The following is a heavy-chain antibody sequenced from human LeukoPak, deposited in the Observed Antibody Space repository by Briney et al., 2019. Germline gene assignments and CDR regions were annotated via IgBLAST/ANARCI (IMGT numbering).Heavy chain of an antibody. CDR1: GFTFSSYS. V-gene: IGHV3-48*01. CDR2: ISSSSSTI. D-gene: IGHD5-12*01. Sequence: GGSLRLSCAASGFTFSSYSMNWVRQAPGKGLEWVSYISSSSSTIYYADSVKGRFTISRDNAKNSLYLQMNSLRAEDTAVYYCARDGVDIVATLRRNYYYYYYMDVWGKGTAVTVSS. CDR3: ARDGVDIVATLRRNYYYYYYMDV. J-gene: IGHJ6*03.